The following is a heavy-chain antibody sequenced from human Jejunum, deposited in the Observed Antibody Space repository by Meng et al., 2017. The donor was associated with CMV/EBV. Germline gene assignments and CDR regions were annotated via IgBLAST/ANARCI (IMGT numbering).Heavy chain of an antibody. Sequence: PGKGLVWVSRSNYDGTVTNSADSVKGRFTISRDNGRNTLYLQMDSLRAEDTAVYYCARGAYYSDSPDYQNPDAFDIWGQGTMVTVSS. CDR3: ARGAYYSDSPDYQNPDAFDI. V-gene: IGHV3-74*01. D-gene: IGHD3-22*01. CDR2: SNYDGTVT. J-gene: IGHJ3*02.